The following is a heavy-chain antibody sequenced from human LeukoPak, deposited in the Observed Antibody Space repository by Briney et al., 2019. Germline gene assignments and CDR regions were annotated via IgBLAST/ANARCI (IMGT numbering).Heavy chain of an antibody. D-gene: IGHD2-15*01. CDR1: GGSIRSYY. V-gene: IGHV4-59*08. CDR2: TFYSGTT. J-gene: IGHJ4*02. Sequence: SETLSLTCTVSGGSIRSYYWSWIRQPPGKGLEWVGYTFYSGTTDSNPSLKSRVTISVDTSKNQFSLKLSSVTAADTAVYYCARTYCSGGSCHFDYWGQGTLVTVSS. CDR3: ARTYCSGGSCHFDY.